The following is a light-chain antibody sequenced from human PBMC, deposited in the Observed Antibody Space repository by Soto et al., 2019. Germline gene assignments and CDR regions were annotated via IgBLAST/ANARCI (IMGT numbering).Light chain of an antibody. V-gene: IGKV3-20*01. CDR2: GAS. Sequence: EIILTQSPDTLSLSPGERATLSCRASQTVSSNYLAWCQQRPGQAPRLLIYGASTRAAGIPDRFSGSGSGTDFTLTIRRLEPEDFAVYYCQQYGTPPWTFGQGTKVDI. CDR3: QQYGTPPWT. J-gene: IGKJ1*01. CDR1: QTVSSNY.